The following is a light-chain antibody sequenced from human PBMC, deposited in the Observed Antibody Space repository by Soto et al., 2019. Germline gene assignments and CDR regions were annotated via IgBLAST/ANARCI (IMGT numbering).Light chain of an antibody. CDR1: RSDVGGYIY. J-gene: IGLJ1*01. CDR2: EVS. CDR3: SSYSGGNNVDV. V-gene: IGLV2-8*01. Sequence: QSALTQPPSASGSPGQSVTISCTGTRSDVGGYIYVSWYQQHPGKAPKLMIYEVSKRPSGVPDRFSGSKSGNTASLTVSRRQAVDEADYYCSSYSGGNNVDVFGTGTKLTVL.